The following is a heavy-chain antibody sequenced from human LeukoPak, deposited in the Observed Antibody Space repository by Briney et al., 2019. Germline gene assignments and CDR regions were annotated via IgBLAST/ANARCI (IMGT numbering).Heavy chain of an antibody. V-gene: IGHV3-48*01. CDR3: ARSTMTASYYYMDV. Sequence: GGSLRLSCAASGFTFSYYNMNWVRQAPGRGLEWVSYISSSTSTIHYVDSVKGRFTISRDNAKNSVYLQMNSLRADDTAVYYCARSTMTASYYYMDVWGKGTTVTVSS. D-gene: IGHD2-21*02. J-gene: IGHJ6*03. CDR2: ISSSTSTI. CDR1: GFTFSYYN.